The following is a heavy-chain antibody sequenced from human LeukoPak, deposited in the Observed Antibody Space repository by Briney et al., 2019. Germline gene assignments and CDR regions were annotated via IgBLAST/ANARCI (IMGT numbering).Heavy chain of an antibody. V-gene: IGHV3-74*01. CDR3: ARVTVGDILTGYYYYYYYMDV. CDR2: INSDGSST. J-gene: IGHJ6*03. D-gene: IGHD3-9*01. Sequence: PGGSLRLSCAASGFTFSSYWMHWVRQAPGKGLVWVSRINSDGSSTSYADSVKGRFTISRDNAKNTLYLQMNSLRAEDTAVYYCARVTVGDILTGYYYYYYYMDVWGKGTTVTISS. CDR1: GFTFSSYW.